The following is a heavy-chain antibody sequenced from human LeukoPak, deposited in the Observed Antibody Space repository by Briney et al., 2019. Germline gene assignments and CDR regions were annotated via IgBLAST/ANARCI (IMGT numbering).Heavy chain of an antibody. CDR2: IIPIFGTA. CDR1: VGTFSSYA. V-gene: IGHV1-69*05. J-gene: IGHJ4*02. D-gene: IGHD1-26*01. CDR3: ARELGAKTGYFDY. Sequence: GASVKVSCKASVGTFSSYAISWVRQAPGQGLEWMGRIIPIFGTANYAQKFQGRVTITTDESTSTAYMELSSLRSEDTAVYYCARELGAKTGYFDYWGQGTLVTVSS.